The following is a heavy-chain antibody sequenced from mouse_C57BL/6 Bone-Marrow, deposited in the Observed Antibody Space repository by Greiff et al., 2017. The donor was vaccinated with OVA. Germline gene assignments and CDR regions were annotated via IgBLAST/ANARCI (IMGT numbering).Heavy chain of an antibody. CDR2: ISSGGSYT. V-gene: IGHV5-6*01. CDR3: ARPRAGSFAY. D-gene: IGHD3-1*01. Sequence: EVQGVESGGDLVKPGGSLKLSCAASGFTFSSYGMSWVRQTPDNMLEWVATISSGGSYTYYPDSVKGRFTISRDNAKNTLYLQMSSLKSEDTAMYYCARPRAGSFAYWGQGTLVTVSA. CDR1: GFTFSSYG. J-gene: IGHJ3*01.